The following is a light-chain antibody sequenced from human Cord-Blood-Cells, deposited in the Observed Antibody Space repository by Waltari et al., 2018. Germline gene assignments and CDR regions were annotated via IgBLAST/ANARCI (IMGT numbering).Light chain of an antibody. CDR1: SSDVGSYNL. J-gene: IGLJ3*02. Sequence: QSALTQPASVSGNPGQSITISGTGTSSDVGSYNLVSCYQQHPGKAPKLMVYDGSKRPSGVSNRFSGSRSGNTAYLTSSRLQAEDEPDYYCCSYASSSGVFGGGTKLTVL. CDR3: CSYASSSGV. V-gene: IGLV2-23*01. CDR2: DGS.